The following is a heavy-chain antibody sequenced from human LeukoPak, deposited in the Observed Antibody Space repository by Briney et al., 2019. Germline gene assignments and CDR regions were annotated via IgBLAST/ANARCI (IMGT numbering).Heavy chain of an antibody. Sequence: GGSLRLSCAASGFTVSSDYMSWVRQAPGKGLGWVSVIYSGGSTYYADSVKGRFTISRDNSKNTLYLQMNSLRAEDTAVYYCARGAAAGYYYYYGMDVWGQGTTVPVSS. J-gene: IGHJ6*02. D-gene: IGHD6-13*01. CDR2: IYSGGST. CDR3: ARGAAAGYYYYYGMDV. V-gene: IGHV3-53*01. CDR1: GFTVSSDY.